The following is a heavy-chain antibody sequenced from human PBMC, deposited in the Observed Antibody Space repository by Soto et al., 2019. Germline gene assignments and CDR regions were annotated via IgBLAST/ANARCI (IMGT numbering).Heavy chain of an antibody. V-gene: IGHV1-3*01. J-gene: IGHJ2*01. CDR1: GYTFTSYD. CDR2: INPGNGNT. CDR3: ASGASWVTTFYFVL. Sequence: QVQVVQSGAEVKKPGASVKVSCKASGYTFTSYDMHWVRQAPGQSLEWMGWINPGNGNTRYSQKFQGRVTLTRDASASTAYMELSSLRSEDTAVYYCASGASWVTTFYFVLLGRGTLVTVSS. D-gene: IGHD4-17*01.